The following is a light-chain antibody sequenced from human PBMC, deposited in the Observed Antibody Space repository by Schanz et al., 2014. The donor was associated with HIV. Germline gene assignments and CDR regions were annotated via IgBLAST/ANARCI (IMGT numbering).Light chain of an antibody. J-gene: IGLJ2*01. CDR1: SSNIGFYY. V-gene: IGLV1-47*02. CDR3: QSYDNNLSGVV. Sequence: QSVLTQPPSASGTPGQTVTISCSGSSSNIGFYYVYWYQQLPGTAPKVLIYNNNQRPAGVPARFSGSKSGTSASLAISGLQSADEADYYCQSYDNNLSGVVFGGGTQLTVL. CDR2: NNN.